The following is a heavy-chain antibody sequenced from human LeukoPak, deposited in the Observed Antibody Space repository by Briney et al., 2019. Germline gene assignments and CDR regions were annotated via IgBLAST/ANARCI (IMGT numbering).Heavy chain of an antibody. J-gene: IGHJ4*02. CDR2: FYYGGST. CDR1: GDSISGYY. CDR3: ARGLIAVREYYLDS. Sequence: SETLSLTCTVSGDSISGYYWSWIRQSPQKRLEWIAYFYYGGSTHYNPSLKSRVTLSVNSSKNQFSLKLGSVTAADTGVYYCARGLIAVREYYLDSWGPGTLVTVSS. D-gene: IGHD6-6*01. V-gene: IGHV4-59*01.